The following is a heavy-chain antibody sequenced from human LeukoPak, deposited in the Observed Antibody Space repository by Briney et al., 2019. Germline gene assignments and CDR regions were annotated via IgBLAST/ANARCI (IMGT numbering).Heavy chain of an antibody. V-gene: IGHV4-34*01. CDR2: IHPSGST. Sequence: PSETLSLTCAVYGGSFSGYYWNWVRQPPGKGLEWIGVIHPSGSTTYNPSLQSLVTISVDTSQNQFSLKLNSVTAADTAVYYCARGVDEAKVGYWGQGTLVTVSS. J-gene: IGHJ4*02. CDR1: GGSFSGYY. CDR3: ARGVDEAKVGY.